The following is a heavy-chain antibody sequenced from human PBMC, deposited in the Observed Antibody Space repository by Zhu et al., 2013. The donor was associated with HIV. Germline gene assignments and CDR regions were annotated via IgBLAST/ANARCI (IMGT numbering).Heavy chain of an antibody. Sequence: QVQLVQSGAEVKKPGSSVKVSCKASGGTFSNYAISWVRQAPGQGLEWMGGIIPIFGTANYAQKFQGRVMITADESTSTAYMELSSLRSEDTAVYYCARDPDYYDSGAYYEDFDYWGQGTLVTVSS. CDR1: GGTFSNYA. CDR2: IIPIFGTA. CDR3: ARDPDYYDSGAYYEDFDY. D-gene: IGHD3-22*01. J-gene: IGHJ4*02. V-gene: IGHV1-69*01.